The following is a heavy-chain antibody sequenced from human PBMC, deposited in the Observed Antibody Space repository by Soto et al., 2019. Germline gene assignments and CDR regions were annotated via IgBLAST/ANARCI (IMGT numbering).Heavy chain of an antibody. CDR3: AKHYYGSGSYWNFDY. J-gene: IGHJ4*02. Sequence: SETLSLTCTVSGGSISSSSYYWGWIRQPPGKGLEWIGSIYYNGDTYYNPSFKSRVTISVDTSKSQFSLRLSSVTAADTAVYYCAKHYYGSGSYWNFDYWGPGTLVTVSS. V-gene: IGHV4-39*01. CDR1: GGSISSSSYY. D-gene: IGHD3-10*01. CDR2: IYYNGDT.